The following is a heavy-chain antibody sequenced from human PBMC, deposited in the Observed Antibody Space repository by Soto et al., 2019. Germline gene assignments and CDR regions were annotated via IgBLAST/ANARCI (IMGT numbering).Heavy chain of an antibody. Sequence: PGGSLRLSCAASGFTFSSYSMNWVRQAPGKGLEWVSSISSSSSYIYYADSVKGRFTISRDNAKNSLYLQMNSLRAEDTAVYYCARGAVAGNWFDYWGQGTLVTVSS. D-gene: IGHD6-19*01. CDR3: ARGAVAGNWFDY. J-gene: IGHJ4*02. V-gene: IGHV3-21*01. CDR1: GFTFSSYS. CDR2: ISSSSSYI.